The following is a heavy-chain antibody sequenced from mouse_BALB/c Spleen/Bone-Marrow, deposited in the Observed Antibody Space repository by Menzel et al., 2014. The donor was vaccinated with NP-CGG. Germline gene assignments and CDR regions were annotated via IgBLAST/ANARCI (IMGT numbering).Heavy chain of an antibody. CDR2: IWRGGTT. V-gene: IGHV2-5-1*01. D-gene: IGHD1-1*01. J-gene: IGHJ3*01. CDR3: AKGHYGSSPFAY. Sequence: VQLVESGPSLVQPSQSLSITCTVSGFSLTNYGIYWVRQSPGKGLEWLGVIWRGGTTDYNAAFMSRLSITKDNSKSQVSFKMNSLQADDTAIYYCAKGHYGSSPFAYWGQGTLVTVSA. CDR1: GFSLTNYG.